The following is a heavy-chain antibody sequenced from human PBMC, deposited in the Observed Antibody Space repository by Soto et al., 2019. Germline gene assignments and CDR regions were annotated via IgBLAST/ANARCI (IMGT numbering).Heavy chain of an antibody. CDR3: VKNSGWFNT. Sequence: QLLQSGGGLVQPGGSLTLSCAASGFTFGTSDMSWVRQAPGAGLEWVSTIDGSGGITYYADSVKGRFTISRDNSRNTVYLHMKSLRGDDTALYYCVKNSGWFNTWCQGALVTVSS. CDR2: IDGSGGIT. D-gene: IGHD3-10*01. CDR1: GFTFGTSD. J-gene: IGHJ5*02. V-gene: IGHV3-23*01.